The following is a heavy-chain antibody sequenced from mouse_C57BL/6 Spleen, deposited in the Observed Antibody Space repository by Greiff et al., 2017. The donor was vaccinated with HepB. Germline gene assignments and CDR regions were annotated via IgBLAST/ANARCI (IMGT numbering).Heavy chain of an antibody. V-gene: IGHV1-72*01. CDR3: ARDSSGYVQYYFDY. J-gene: IGHJ2*01. CDR1: GYTFTSYW. D-gene: IGHD3-2*02. CDR2: IDPNSGGT. Sequence: VKLQQPGAELVKPGASVKLSCKASGYTFTSYWMHWVKQRPGRGLEWIGRIDPNSGGTKDNEKFKSKATLTVDKPSSTAYRQLSSLTSEDSAVYYCARDSSGYVQYYFDYWGQGTTLTVSS.